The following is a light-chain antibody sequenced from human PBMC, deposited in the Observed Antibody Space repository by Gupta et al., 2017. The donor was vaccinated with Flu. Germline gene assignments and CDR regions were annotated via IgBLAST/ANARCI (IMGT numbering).Light chain of an antibody. CDR1: ALPNQY. Sequence: SSELTPPPSVYVSPGHTHRHTSSGDALPNQYVYWFQQRPGQAPALLIYKDTERPSGIPERFSASGSGTTATLTISGVQAEDEADYYCQSADSTSTYYVFGAGTKVTVL. CDR2: KDT. V-gene: IGLV3-25*03. CDR3: QSADSTSTYYV. J-gene: IGLJ1*01.